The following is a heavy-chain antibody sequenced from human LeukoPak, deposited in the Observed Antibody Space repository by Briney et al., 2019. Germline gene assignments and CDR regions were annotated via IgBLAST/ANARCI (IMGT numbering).Heavy chain of an antibody. CDR2: MNPNTGDT. V-gene: IGHV1-2*02. CDR3: ARDSPNYHFLTGYYVVYFDN. J-gene: IGHJ4*02. CDR1: GYTFTGYY. Sequence: ASVKVSCKASGYTFTGYYIQWVRQAPGQGLEWMGWMNPNTGDTKYAQKFQGGVTMTRDTSISTAYMELSRLRSDDTAVYYCARDSPNYHFLTGYYVVYFDNWGPGTLVTVSS. D-gene: IGHD3-9*01.